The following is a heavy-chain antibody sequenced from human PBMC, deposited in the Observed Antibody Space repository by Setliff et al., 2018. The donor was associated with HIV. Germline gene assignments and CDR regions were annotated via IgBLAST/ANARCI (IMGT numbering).Heavy chain of an antibody. Sequence: ASVMVSCKASGYTFAAHPIHWVRQAPGQRLEWMGWVNVALVKTKYSQRLQGRVTISSDTSANTVYMELSSLTSEDTAVYYCARENLLISGLGWLDPWGQGTPVTVSS. D-gene: IGHD3-3*02. J-gene: IGHJ5*02. CDR3: ARENLLISGLGWLDP. CDR1: GYTFAAHP. V-gene: IGHV1-3*01. CDR2: VNVALVKT.